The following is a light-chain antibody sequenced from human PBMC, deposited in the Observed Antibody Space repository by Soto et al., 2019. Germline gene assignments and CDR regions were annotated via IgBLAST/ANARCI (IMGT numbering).Light chain of an antibody. J-gene: IGKJ5*01. CDR3: QQYEKRPT. V-gene: IGKV1-33*01. Sequence: DIQLTQSHSSLSASVGDRVTITCQASQNMNTYLNLYQQKPGRAPKLLIYDVTNLEAGVPSRFRGSGSGTDFTFTISRLQPEDHATYYCQQYEKRPTFGQGTRLDI. CDR2: DVT. CDR1: QNMNTY.